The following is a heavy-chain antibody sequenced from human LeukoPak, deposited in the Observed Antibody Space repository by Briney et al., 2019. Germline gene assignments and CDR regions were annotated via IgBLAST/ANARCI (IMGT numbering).Heavy chain of an antibody. D-gene: IGHD2-15*01. CDR2: IYTSGST. V-gene: IGHV4-61*02. Sequence: SETLSLTCTVSGGSISSGSYYWSWIRQPAGKGLEWIGRIYTSGSTNYNPSLKSRVTISVDTSKNQFSLKLSSVTAADTAVYYCARDCWASGGSCYPLDYWGQGTLVTVSS. J-gene: IGHJ4*02. CDR3: ARDCWASGGSCYPLDY. CDR1: GGSISSGSYY.